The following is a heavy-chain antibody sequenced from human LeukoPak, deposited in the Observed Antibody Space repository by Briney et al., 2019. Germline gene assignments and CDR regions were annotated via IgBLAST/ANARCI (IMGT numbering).Heavy chain of an antibody. CDR2: INHSGST. CDR3: ARGLYSWAVPYYFDY. CDR1: GGSFSGYY. V-gene: IGHV4-34*01. D-gene: IGHD2-15*01. Sequence: KPSETLSLTCAIYGGSFSGYYWSWIRQPPGKGLEWIGEINHSGSTNYNPSLESRVTISVDTSKNQFSLKLSSVTAADTAVYYCARGLYSWAVPYYFDYWGQGTLVTVSS. J-gene: IGHJ4*02.